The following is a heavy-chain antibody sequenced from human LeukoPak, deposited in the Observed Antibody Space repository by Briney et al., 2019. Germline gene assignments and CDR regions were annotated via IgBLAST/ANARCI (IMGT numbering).Heavy chain of an antibody. CDR1: GGSISSYY. J-gene: IGHJ4*02. Sequence: SETLSLTCTVSGGSISSYYWSWIRQPPGKGLEWIGYIYYSGSTNYNPSLKSRVTISVDTSKNQFSLKLSSVTAADTAVYYCASLSPRVLRFLEWLPTLADYWGQGTLVTVSS. V-gene: IGHV4-59*01. CDR3: ASLSPRVLRFLEWLPTLADY. D-gene: IGHD3-3*01. CDR2: IYYSGST.